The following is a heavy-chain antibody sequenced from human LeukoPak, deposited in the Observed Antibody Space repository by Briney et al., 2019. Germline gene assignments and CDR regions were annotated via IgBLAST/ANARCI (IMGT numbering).Heavy chain of an antibody. CDR2: INPNNGAT. CDR1: GYAFTGYY. CDR3: ASLRYNDYPPAYSDC. J-gene: IGHJ4*02. Sequence: ASVKVSCKASGYAFTGYYIHWVRQAPGQGLEWMGWINPNNGATKYAQKFQGRVTMTRDMSINTAYMELSRLRSDDTAEYYCASLRYNDYPPAYSDCWGQGTLVTVSS. D-gene: IGHD1-1*01. V-gene: IGHV1-2*02.